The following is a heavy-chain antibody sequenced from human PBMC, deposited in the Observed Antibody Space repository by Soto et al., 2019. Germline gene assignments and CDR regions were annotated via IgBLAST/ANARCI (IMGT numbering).Heavy chain of an antibody. CDR3: ARGSTYYGFVP. CDR2: ISYIGTT. V-gene: IGHV4-30-4*01. J-gene: IGHJ5*02. D-gene: IGHD3-10*01. Sequence: QVQLQESGPRLVKPSQTLSLTCTVSGDSIGSGDYYWTWIRQPPGKGREWIGYISYIGTTFYNPSLERRVNISVDTSKNQFSLRVTSVTAADPAVYYCARGSTYYGFVPWGEGTLITVSS. CDR1: GDSIGSGDYY.